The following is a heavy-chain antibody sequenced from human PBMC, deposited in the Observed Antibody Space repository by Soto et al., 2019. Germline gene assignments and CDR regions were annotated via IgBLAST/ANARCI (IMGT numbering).Heavy chain of an antibody. Sequence: ESGPTLVNPTQTLTLTCTFSGFSLSTSGVAVGWVRQPPGKALEWLALIYWDDDKRYSPSLKSRLTITKDTSKNQVVLTMTNMDPVDTATYYCAHRLGRYCRGGSCFYYFDYWGQGTLVTVSS. V-gene: IGHV2-5*02. CDR3: AHRLGRYCRGGSCFYYFDY. D-gene: IGHD2-15*01. CDR1: GFSLSTSGVA. CDR2: IYWDDDK. J-gene: IGHJ4*02.